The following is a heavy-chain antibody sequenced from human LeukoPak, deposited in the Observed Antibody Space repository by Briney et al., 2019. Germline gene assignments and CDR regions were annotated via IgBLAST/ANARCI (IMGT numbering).Heavy chain of an antibody. J-gene: IGHJ4*02. CDR2: IYTSGST. CDR3: ARAGKIGYYYDSSGFDY. V-gene: IGHV4-61*02. Sequence: PSETLSLTCTVSGGSISSGSYYWSWIRQPAGKGLEWIGRIYTSGSTNYNPSLKSRVTISVDTSKNQISLKLSSVTAADTAVYYCARAGKIGYYYDSSGFDYWGQGTLVTVSS. CDR1: GGSISSGSYY. D-gene: IGHD3-22*01.